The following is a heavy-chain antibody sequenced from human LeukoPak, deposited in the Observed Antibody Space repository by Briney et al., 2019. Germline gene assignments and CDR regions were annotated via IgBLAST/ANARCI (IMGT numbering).Heavy chain of an antibody. Sequence: GGSLRLSCAASGFTFSSYSMNWVRQAPGKGLEWVSYISSSSSTIYYADSVKGRFTISRDNSKNTLYLQMNSLRAEDTAVYYCAKHLDIVVVTAISYWGQGTLVTVSS. CDR2: ISSSSSTI. CDR1: GFTFSSYS. CDR3: AKHLDIVVVTAISY. D-gene: IGHD2-21*02. V-gene: IGHV3-48*01. J-gene: IGHJ4*02.